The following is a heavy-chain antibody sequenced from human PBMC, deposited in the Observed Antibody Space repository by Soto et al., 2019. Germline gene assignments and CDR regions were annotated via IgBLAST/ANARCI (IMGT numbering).Heavy chain of an antibody. D-gene: IGHD3-16*01. V-gene: IGHV1-2*04. CDR1: GYTFTGYY. CDR2: INPNSGGT. CDR3: LRAYPSLPPHAFDI. J-gene: IGHJ3*02. Sequence: GASVKVSCKASGYTFTGYYMHWVRQAPGQGLEWKGWINPNSGGTNYAQKFQGWVTMTRDTSISTAYIELSRLRSDDAAVYYCLRAYPSLPPHAFDIWGQGTMVTVSS.